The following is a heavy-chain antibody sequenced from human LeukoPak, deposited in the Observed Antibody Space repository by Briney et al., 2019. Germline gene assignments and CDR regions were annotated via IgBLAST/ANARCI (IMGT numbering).Heavy chain of an antibody. J-gene: IGHJ5*02. D-gene: IGHD3-10*01. Sequence: SETLSLTCTVSGGSISSYYWSWIRQPPGKGLEWIGYIYYSGSTNYNPSLKSRVSISVDTSKNQFSLKLSSVTAADTAVYCARARGCYGSGGYWFDPWGQGTLVTVSS. CDR2: IYYSGST. CDR3: ARARGCYGSGGYWFDP. V-gene: IGHV4-59*01. CDR1: GGSISSYY.